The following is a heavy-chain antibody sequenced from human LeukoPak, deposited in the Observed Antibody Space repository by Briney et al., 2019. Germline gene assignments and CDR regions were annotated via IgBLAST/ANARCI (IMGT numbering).Heavy chain of an antibody. CDR3: ARSIGSGLDY. V-gene: IGHV3-23*01. J-gene: IGHJ4*02. D-gene: IGHD2-15*01. CDR2: ISGSGGST. Sequence: GGSLRLSCAASGFTFSSYAMSWVRQAPGKGLEWVSAISGSGGSTYYADSVKGRFTISRDNAKNSLYLQMNSLRAEDTAVYYCARSIGSGLDYWGQGTLVTVSS. CDR1: GFTFSSYA.